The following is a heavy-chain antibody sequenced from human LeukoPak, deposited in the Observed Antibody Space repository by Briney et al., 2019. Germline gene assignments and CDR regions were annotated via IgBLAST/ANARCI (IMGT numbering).Heavy chain of an antibody. J-gene: IGHJ4*02. CDR2: IYYSGST. CDR1: GGSISSYY. CDR3: ARKNYGSGSYYLR. D-gene: IGHD3-10*01. V-gene: IGHV4-59*12. Sequence: SETLSLTCTVSGGSISSYYWSWIRQPPGKGLEWIGYIYYSGSTNYNPSLKSRVTISVDTSKNQFSLKLSSVTAADTAVYYCARKNYGSGSYYLRWGQGTLVTVSS.